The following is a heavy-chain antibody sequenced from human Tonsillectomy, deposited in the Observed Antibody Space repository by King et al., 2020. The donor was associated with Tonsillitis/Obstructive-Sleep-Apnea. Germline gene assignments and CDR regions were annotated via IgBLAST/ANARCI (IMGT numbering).Heavy chain of an antibody. J-gene: IGHJ6*03. CDR3: ARHLFDWLASYYYMDV. Sequence: LQLQESGPGLVKPSETLSLTCTVSCGSSRSSSYYWGGIRQPPGKGLEWIGRMYYSRRTYYNPSLKSRVTTSVEPSKNQFSLKLSSVTAADTAVYYCARHLFDWLASYYYMDVWGKGTTVTVSS. D-gene: IGHD3-9*01. CDR2: MYYSRRT. CDR1: CGSSRSSSYY. V-gene: IGHV4-39*01.